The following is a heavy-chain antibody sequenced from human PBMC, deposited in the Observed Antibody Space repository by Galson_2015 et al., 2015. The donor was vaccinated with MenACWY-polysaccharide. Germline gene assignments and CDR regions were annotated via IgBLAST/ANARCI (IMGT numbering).Heavy chain of an antibody. CDR3: ARRRGGLGNYFDY. CDR2: ISGRGDNT. Sequence: SLRLSCAASGFTFTNYAMTWVRQAPGKGLEWVSVISGRGDNTYYADSVKGRFTISRDNSKNTLFLQMNSLRAEDTAVYYCARRRGGLGNYFDYWGQGTLVTVSS. J-gene: IGHJ4*02. CDR1: GFTFTNYA. V-gene: IGHV3-23*01. D-gene: IGHD3-16*01.